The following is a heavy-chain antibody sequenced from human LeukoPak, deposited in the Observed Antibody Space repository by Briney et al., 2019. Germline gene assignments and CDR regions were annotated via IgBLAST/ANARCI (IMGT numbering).Heavy chain of an antibody. D-gene: IGHD1-26*01. J-gene: IGHJ5*02. CDR2: ISSSSSYI. CDR1: GFTFSSYN. Sequence: GGSLRLSCAASGFTFSSYNMNWVRQAPGEGLEWVSSISSSSSYIYYADSVKGRFTISRDNAKNSLYLQMNSLRAEDTAVYYCARLIVGATHRLRFDPWGQGTLVTVSS. V-gene: IGHV3-21*01. CDR3: ARLIVGATHRLRFDP.